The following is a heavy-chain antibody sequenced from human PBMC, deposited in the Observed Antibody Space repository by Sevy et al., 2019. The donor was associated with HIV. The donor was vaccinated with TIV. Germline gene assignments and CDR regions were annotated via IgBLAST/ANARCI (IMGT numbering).Heavy chain of an antibody. CDR2: ISASGANI. CDR3: SRLLVLGWFDS. V-gene: IGHV3-21*01. J-gene: IGHJ5*01. CDR1: GFSFSSYS. Sequence: GGYLRLSCSASGFSFSSYSMNCVRQAPGKGLEWVSSISASGANIYYADSIKGRFTVSRDNAKNSLYLQMNSLRAEDTAVYFCSRLLVLGWFDSWGQGVSVTVSS. D-gene: IGHD3-10*01.